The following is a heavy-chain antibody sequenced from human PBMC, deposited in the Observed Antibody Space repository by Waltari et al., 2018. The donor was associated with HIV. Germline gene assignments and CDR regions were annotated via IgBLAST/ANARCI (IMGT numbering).Heavy chain of an antibody. Sequence: KGLEWIGYIYYSGSTYYNPSLKNLVTISVDTSKNQFSLKLSSVTAADTAVYYCARVFLGGGSQRWFDPWGQGTLVTVSS. CDR3: ARVFLGGGSQRWFDP. J-gene: IGHJ5*02. CDR2: IYYSGST. D-gene: IGHD2-15*01. V-gene: IGHV4-31*01.